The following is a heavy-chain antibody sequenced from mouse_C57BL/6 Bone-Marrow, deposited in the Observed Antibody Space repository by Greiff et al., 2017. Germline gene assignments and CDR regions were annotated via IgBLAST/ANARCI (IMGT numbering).Heavy chain of an antibody. D-gene: IGHD1-1*01. V-gene: IGHV1-54*01. Sequence: VQLVESGAELVRPGTSVKVSCKASGYAFTNYLIEWVKQRPGQGLEWIGVINPGSGGTNYNEKFKGKATLTADKSSSTAYMQLSSLTSEDSAVYFCARGGDGSSYDWYFDVWGTGTTVTVSS. J-gene: IGHJ1*03. CDR3: ARGGDGSSYDWYFDV. CDR1: GYAFTNYL. CDR2: INPGSGGT.